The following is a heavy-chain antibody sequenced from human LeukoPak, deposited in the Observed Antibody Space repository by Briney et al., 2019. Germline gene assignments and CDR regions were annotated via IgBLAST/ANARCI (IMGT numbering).Heavy chain of an antibody. CDR3: ARRASCSSTSCYGDEYSSPPDY. J-gene: IGHJ4*02. CDR1: GGSISSSSYY. CDR2: IYYSGST. V-gene: IGHV4-39*01. Sequence: SETLSLTCTVSGGSISSSSYYWGWIRQPPGKGLEWIGSIYYSGSTYYNPSLKSRVAISVDTSKNQFSLKLSSVTAADTAVYYCARRASCSSTSCYGDEYSSPPDYWGQGTLVTVSS. D-gene: IGHD2-2*01.